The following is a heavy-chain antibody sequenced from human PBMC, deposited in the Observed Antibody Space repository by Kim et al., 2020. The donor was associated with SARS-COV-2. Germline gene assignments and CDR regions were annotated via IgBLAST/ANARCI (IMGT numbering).Heavy chain of an antibody. CDR2: IWYDGSNK. D-gene: IGHD3-16*02. V-gene: IGHV3-33*06. Sequence: GGSLRLSCAASGFTFSSYGMHWVRQAPGKGLEWVAVIWYDGSNKYYADSVKGRFTISRDNSKNTLYLQMNSLRAEDTAVYYCAKDSYDYIWGSYRPLDYWGQGTLVTVSS. CDR3: AKDSYDYIWGSYRPLDY. CDR1: GFTFSSYG. J-gene: IGHJ4*02.